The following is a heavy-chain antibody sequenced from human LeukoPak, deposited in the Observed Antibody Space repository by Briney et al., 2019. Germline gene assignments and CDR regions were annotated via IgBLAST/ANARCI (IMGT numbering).Heavy chain of an antibody. CDR3: ARRAVAGLYYFDY. D-gene: IGHD6-19*01. CDR2: IYYSGGT. CDR1: GGSISSYY. V-gene: IGHV4-59*01. Sequence: SETLSLTCTVSGGSISSYYWSWIRQPPGKGLEWIGYIYYSGGTNYNPSLKGRVTISVDTSKNQFSLKLSSVTAADTAVYYCARRAVAGLYYFDYWGQGTLVTVSS. J-gene: IGHJ4*02.